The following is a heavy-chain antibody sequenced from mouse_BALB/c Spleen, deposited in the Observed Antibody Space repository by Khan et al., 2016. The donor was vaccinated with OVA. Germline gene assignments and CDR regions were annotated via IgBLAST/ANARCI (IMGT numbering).Heavy chain of an antibody. Sequence: VKLVESGAELAKPGASVKMSCKASGYTFTTYWMHWIKQRPGQGLEWIGYTNPTSGYTDYNEKFKDRATLSADKSSSTAYMQLTSLTSEDSAVYYCTRDRIDYWGQGTTLTVSS. CDR3: TRDRIDY. CDR2: TNPTSGYT. CDR1: GYTFTTYW. V-gene: IGHV1-7*01. J-gene: IGHJ2*01.